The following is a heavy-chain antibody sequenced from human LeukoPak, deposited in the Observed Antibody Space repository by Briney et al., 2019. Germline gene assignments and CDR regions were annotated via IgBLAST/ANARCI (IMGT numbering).Heavy chain of an antibody. CDR1: GYSFTSYW. V-gene: IGHV5-51*01. J-gene: IGHJ6*03. D-gene: IGHD3-3*01. Sequence: GESLKISCKGSGYSFTSYWIGWVRQMPGKGLKWMGIIYPGDSDTRYSPSFQGQVTISADKSISTAYLQWSSLKASDTAMYYCARLWSGYYDYYYYMDVWGKGTTVTVSS. CDR3: ARLWSGYYDYYYYMDV. CDR2: IYPGDSDT.